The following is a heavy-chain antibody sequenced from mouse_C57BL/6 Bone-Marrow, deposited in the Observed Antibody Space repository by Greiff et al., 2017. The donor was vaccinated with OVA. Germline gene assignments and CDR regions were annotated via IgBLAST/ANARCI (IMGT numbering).Heavy chain of an antibody. CDR2: INPGSGGT. J-gene: IGHJ2*01. CDR3: ARSNPITTVVATDFDY. V-gene: IGHV1-54*01. CDR1: GYAFTNYL. D-gene: IGHD1-1*01. Sequence: QVQLQQSGAELVRPGTSVKVSCKASGYAFTNYLIEWVKQRPGQGLEWIGVINPGSGGTNYNEKFKGKATLTADKSSSTAYMQLSSLTSEDSAVYFCARSNPITTVVATDFDYWGQGTTLTVSS.